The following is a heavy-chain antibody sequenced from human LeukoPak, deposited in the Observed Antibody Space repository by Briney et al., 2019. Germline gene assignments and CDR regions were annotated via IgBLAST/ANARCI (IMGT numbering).Heavy chain of an antibody. CDR3: AKDRDGKRELPLYFDY. D-gene: IGHD1-26*01. J-gene: IGHJ4*02. V-gene: IGHV3-23*01. CDR1: GFTFNSYA. Sequence: PGGSLRLSCAASGFTFNSYAMSWVRQAPGKGLEWVSTISYSVGTTYYADSVKGRFTISRDNSKNTLYLQMNSLRAEDTAVYYCAKDRDGKRELPLYFDYWGQGTLVTVSS. CDR2: ISYSVGTT.